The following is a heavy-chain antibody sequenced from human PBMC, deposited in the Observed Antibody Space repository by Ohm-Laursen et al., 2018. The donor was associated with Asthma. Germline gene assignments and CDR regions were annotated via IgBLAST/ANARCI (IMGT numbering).Heavy chain of an antibody. V-gene: IGHV3-53*01. CDR3: AKERSSSWPF. D-gene: IGHD6-13*01. J-gene: IGHJ4*02. CDR2: IYSGGST. Sequence: SLRLSCTASGFTVSSNYMSWVRQAPGKGLEWVSVIYSGGSTYYADSVKGRFTISRDNSRNTLFLQMNSLRAEDTAVYYCAKERSSSWPFWGQGTLVTVSS. CDR1: GFTVSSNY.